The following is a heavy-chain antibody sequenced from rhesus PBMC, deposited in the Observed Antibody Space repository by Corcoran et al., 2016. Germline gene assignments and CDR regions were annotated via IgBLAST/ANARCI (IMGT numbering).Heavy chain of an antibody. CDR3: ASALEYCTGSGCYAYFDY. Sequence: QLQLQESGPGLVKPSETLSVTCAVSGGSISSSYWSWIRQAPGKGLEWIGYIYGSGSSTNYNPSLKSRVTLSVDTSKNQLSLKLSSVTAADTAVYYCASALEYCTGSGCYAYFDYWGQGVLVTVSS. J-gene: IGHJ4*01. D-gene: IGHD2-21*01. V-gene: IGHV4-169*02. CDR1: GGSISSSY. CDR2: IYGSGSST.